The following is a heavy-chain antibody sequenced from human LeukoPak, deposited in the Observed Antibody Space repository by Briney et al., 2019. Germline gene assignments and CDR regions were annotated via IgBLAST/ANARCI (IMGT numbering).Heavy chain of an antibody. CDR1: GRSISSGSYY. J-gene: IGHJ6*03. Sequence: SQTLSLTCTVSGRSISSGSYYWSWIRQPAGKGLEWIGRIYTSGSTNYNPSLKSRVTISVDTSKNQFSLKLSSVTAADTAVYYCASTKPGYSSGWPRNYYYDYMEVWGKGTAVTVSS. CDR2: IYTSGST. D-gene: IGHD6-19*01. CDR3: ASTKPGYSSGWPRNYYYDYMEV. V-gene: IGHV4-61*02.